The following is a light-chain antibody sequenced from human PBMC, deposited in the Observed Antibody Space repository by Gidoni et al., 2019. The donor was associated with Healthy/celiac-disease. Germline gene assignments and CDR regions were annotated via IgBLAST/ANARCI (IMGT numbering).Light chain of an antibody. CDR2: EAS. CDR1: QSFSSY. V-gene: IGKV3-11*01. CDR3: QQRSNWPPLT. Sequence: EIVLTQSQATQSLSPGEGATPSCRASQSFSSYLAWYQQKPGQAPRRLIYEASNRATGIPARCSGSGSGTDVTLTISSLEPEDFAVYYWQQRSNWPPLTFGGGTKVEIK. J-gene: IGKJ4*01.